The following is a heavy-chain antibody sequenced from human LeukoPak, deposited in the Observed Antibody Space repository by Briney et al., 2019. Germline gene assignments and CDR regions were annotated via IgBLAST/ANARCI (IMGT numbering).Heavy chain of an antibody. CDR2: IRNKANSYTT. J-gene: IGHJ4*02. CDR3: ARVGSSGWEDY. D-gene: IGHD6-19*01. CDR1: GFTFSDHY. V-gene: IGHV3-72*01. Sequence: PGGSLRLSCAASGFTFSDHYMDWVRQAPGKGLEWVGRIRNKANSYTTEYAASVKGRFTIPRDDSKNSLFLQINSLKIEDTAVYYCARVGSSGWEDYWGQGTLVTVSS.